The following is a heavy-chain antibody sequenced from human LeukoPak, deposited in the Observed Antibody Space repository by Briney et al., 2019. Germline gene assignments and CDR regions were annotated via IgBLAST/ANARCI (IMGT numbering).Heavy chain of an antibody. V-gene: IGHV1-2*02. CDR3: ARDLWFGESAFDI. D-gene: IGHD3-10*01. J-gene: IGHJ3*02. CDR2: INPNSGGT. CDR1: GYTFTGYY. Sequence: ASVKASCKASGYTFTGYYMHWVRQAPGQGLEWMGWINPNSGGTNYAQKFQGRVTMTRDTSISTAYMELSRLRSDDTAVYYCARDLWFGESAFDIWGQGTMVTVSS.